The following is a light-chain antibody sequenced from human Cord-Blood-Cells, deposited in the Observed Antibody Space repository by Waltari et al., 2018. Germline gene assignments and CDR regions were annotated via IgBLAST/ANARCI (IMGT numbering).Light chain of an antibody. J-gene: IGLJ2*01. CDR2: DVS. V-gene: IGLV2-14*01. Sequence: QSALTQPASVSGSPGQSITISCTGTSSDVGGYNYVSWYQQHPGKAPKLMIYDVSNRPAVVSNRSSGSKSGNTASLTISGLQAEDEADYYCSSYTSSSTLDVVFGGGTKLTVL. CDR3: SSYTSSSTLDVV. CDR1: SSDVGGYNY.